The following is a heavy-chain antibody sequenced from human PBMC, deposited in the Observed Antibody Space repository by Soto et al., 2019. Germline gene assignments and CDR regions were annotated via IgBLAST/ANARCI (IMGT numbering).Heavy chain of an antibody. V-gene: IGHV1-18*01. CDR1: GYTFTSYV. CDR3: ARDVYGSGSSYTGKFDY. Sequence: QVQLMQSGAEVKKPGASVKVSCKASGYTFTSYVIIWVRQAPGQGREWMGWISAYNGNTNYAQNFQCRVTMTTDTSTSTAYMELRSLRSDDTAGYYCARDVYGSGSSYTGKFDYWGQGTLVTVSS. J-gene: IGHJ4*02. CDR2: ISAYNGNT. D-gene: IGHD3-10*01.